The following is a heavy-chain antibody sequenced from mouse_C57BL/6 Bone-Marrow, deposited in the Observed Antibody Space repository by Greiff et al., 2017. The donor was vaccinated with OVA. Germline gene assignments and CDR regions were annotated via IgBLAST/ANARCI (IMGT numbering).Heavy chain of an antibody. CDR2: IDPEDGDT. V-gene: IGHV14-1*01. J-gene: IGHJ2*01. D-gene: IGHD1-1*01. CDR1: GFNIKDYY. CDR3: TTSGVNYYGSRILFDY. Sequence: VQLQQSGAELVRPGASVKLSCTASGFNIKDYYMHWVKQRPEQGLEWIGRIDPEDGDTEYAPKFQGKATMTADTSSNTAYLQLSSLTSEDTAVYYCTTSGVNYYGSRILFDYWGQGTTLTVSS.